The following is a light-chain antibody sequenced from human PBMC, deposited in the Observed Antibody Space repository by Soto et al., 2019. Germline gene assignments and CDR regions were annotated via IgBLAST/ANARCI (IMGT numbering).Light chain of an antibody. CDR1: QSVSSTY. Sequence: DIGLTQSPGTLSLSPGERATLSCRASQSVSSTYLAWYQQKPGQAHRLHIYGAASRATRIRDRFSGSASETDITLTINRLEPEDFAIYYCHQYCVSRTFGQGTKLEIK. CDR2: GAA. J-gene: IGKJ2*01. CDR3: HQYCVSRT. V-gene: IGKV3-20*01.